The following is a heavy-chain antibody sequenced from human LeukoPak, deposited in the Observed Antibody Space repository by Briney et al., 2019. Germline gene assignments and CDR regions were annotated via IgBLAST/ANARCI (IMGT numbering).Heavy chain of an antibody. CDR1: GYSISSGYY. J-gene: IGHJ3*02. Sequence: PSETLSLTCAVSGYSISSGYYWGWIRQPPGKGLDWIGSIYHSGSTYYNPSLKSRVTISVDTSKNQFSLKLSSVTAADTAVYYCARHEDHYDILTGYGSQPHAFDIWGQGTMVTVSS. V-gene: IGHV4-38-2*01. CDR3: ARHEDHYDILTGYGSQPHAFDI. CDR2: IYHSGST. D-gene: IGHD3-9*01.